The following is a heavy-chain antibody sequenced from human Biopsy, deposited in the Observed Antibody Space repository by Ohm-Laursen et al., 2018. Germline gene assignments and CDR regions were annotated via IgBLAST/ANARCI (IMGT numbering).Heavy chain of an antibody. D-gene: IGHD6-19*01. V-gene: IGHV4-61*01. J-gene: IGHJ4*02. Sequence: SDTLSLTCTVFGDSVSSGSFYWTWIRQPPGQGLEYIGYIYDRGSTANYNPSLESRVTMSVDMPKNQFSLKLSSVTAADTAIYYCARGMRSSGWPYFDSWGQGTLVTVSS. CDR2: IYDRGST. CDR1: GDSVSSGSFY. CDR3: ARGMRSSGWPYFDS.